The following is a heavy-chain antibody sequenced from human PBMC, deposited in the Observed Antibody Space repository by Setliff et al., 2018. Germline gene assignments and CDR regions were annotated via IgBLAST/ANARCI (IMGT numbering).Heavy chain of an antibody. D-gene: IGHD4-17*01. CDR3: TRADHMVTTTFDY. V-gene: IGHV7-4-1*02. Sequence: ASVKVSCKASGGTFSSYAISWVRQAPGQGLEWMGWINTKTGDPTYAQGFTGRFVFSLDTSVSTAYLHISSLKAEDTAVYFCTRADHMVTTTFDYWGQGTLVTVSS. CDR2: INTKTGDP. J-gene: IGHJ4*01. CDR1: GGTFSSYA.